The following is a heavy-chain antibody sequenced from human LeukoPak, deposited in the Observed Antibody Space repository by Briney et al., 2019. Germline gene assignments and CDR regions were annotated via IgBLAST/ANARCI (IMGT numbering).Heavy chain of an antibody. J-gene: IGHJ1*01. Sequence: ASVKVSCKASGYTFSTNYMHWVPQAPVQGLEWMGKINPSGGSTSSAQKFQGRLTMTMDTSTSTGYMELSSLSSEDTAVHNGARGPRPQGGGHGGRVSSGSASAPTRAE. CDR3: ARGPRPQGGGHGGRVSSGSASAPTRAE. CDR2: INPSGGST. CDR1: GYTFSTNY. V-gene: IGHV1-46*03. D-gene: IGHD5-12*01.